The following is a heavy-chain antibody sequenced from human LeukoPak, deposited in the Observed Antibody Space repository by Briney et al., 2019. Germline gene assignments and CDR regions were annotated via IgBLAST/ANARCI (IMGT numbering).Heavy chain of an antibody. D-gene: IGHD2-15*01. CDR3: ARHCSGGSCPSWSFDY. CDR1: GYSFTSYW. CDR2: IYPGDSDT. J-gene: IGHJ4*02. V-gene: IGHV5-51*01. Sequence: GESLKISCKGSGYSFTSYWIGWVRQMPGKGLEWMGTIYPGDSDTRYSPSFQGQVTISADKSISTAYLQWSSLKASDTAMYYCARHCSGGSCPSWSFDYWGQGTLVTVSS.